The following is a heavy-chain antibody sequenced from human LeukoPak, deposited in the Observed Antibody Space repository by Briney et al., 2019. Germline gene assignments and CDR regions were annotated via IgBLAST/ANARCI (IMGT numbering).Heavy chain of an antibody. Sequence: GGSLRLSCAASGFIFSSYWMAWVRQAPGKGLEWVSGINWNGGSTGYADSVKGRFTISRDNAKNSLYLQMNSLRAEDTALYYCAREYTAMVTAYFDYWGQGTLVTVSS. CDR3: AREYTAMVTAYFDY. V-gene: IGHV3-20*04. CDR2: INWNGGST. D-gene: IGHD5-18*01. CDR1: GFIFSSYW. J-gene: IGHJ4*02.